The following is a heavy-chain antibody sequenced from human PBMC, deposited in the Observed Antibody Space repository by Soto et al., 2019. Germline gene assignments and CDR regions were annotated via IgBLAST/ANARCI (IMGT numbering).Heavy chain of an antibody. CDR3: ARECRGGSCYPTHGNDY. CDR2: IYYSGST. D-gene: IGHD2-15*01. Sequence: PSETLSLTCTVSGGSISSYYWSWIRQPPGKGLEWIGYIYYSGSTNYNPSLKSRVTISVDTSKNQFSLKLSSVTAADTAVYYCARECRGGSCYPTHGNDYWVQGTLVTVSS. CDR1: GGSISSYY. J-gene: IGHJ4*02. V-gene: IGHV4-59*01.